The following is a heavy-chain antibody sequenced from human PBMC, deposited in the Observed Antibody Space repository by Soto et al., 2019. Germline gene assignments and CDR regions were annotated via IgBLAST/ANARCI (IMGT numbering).Heavy chain of an antibody. Sequence: GASAKVSCKASGCTFSGYAISWVRQAPGQGLEWMGGIIPIFGTANYAQKFQGRVTITADESTSTAYMELSSLRSEDTAVYYCARGPVMIVVVSHHDYWGHGSLVTVSS. J-gene: IGHJ4*01. V-gene: IGHV1-69*13. CDR1: GCTFSGYA. CDR2: IIPIFGTA. CDR3: ARGPVMIVVVSHHDY. D-gene: IGHD3-22*01.